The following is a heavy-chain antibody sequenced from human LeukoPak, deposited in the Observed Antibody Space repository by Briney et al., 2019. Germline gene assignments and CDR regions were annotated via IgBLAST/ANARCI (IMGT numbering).Heavy chain of an antibody. CDR2: IYHNGST. Sequence: SETLSLTCTVSGGSISSGYYWGWIRQPPGKGLEWIGSIYHNGSTYYNPSLKSRVTISVDTSKNQFSLKLSSVTAADTAVYYCARLIAAAGTFALDIWGQGTMVTVSS. J-gene: IGHJ3*02. V-gene: IGHV4-38-2*02. CDR1: GGSISSGYY. CDR3: ARLIAAAGTFALDI. D-gene: IGHD6-13*01.